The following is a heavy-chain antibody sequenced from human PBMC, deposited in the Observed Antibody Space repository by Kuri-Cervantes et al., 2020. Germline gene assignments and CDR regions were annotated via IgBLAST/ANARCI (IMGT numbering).Heavy chain of an antibody. V-gene: IGHV5-51*01. CDR1: GYSFAHYY. Sequence: GGSLRLSCKGSGYSFAHYYIGWVRQLPGKGLEWMAIIYPGDSNSIYSPSFQGQVSISVDKSNNIAYLHWSSLKASDTGTYFCARLRDYNMDVWGKGTTVTVSS. CDR3: ARLRDYNMDV. CDR2: IYPGDSNS. J-gene: IGHJ6*03.